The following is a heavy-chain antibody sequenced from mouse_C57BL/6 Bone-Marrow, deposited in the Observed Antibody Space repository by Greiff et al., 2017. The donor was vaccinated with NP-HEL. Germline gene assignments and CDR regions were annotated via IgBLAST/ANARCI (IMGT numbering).Heavy chain of an antibody. V-gene: IGHV1-26*01. CDR3: ARIWLLLYYAMDY. J-gene: IGHJ4*01. Sequence: EVQLQQSGPELVKPGASVKISCKASGYTFTDYYMNWVKQSHGKSLEWIGDINPNNGGTSYNQKFKGKATLTVDKSSSTAYMELRSLTSEDSAVYYCARIWLLLYYAMDYWGQGTSVTVSS. CDR1: GYTFTDYY. CDR2: INPNNGGT. D-gene: IGHD2-3*01.